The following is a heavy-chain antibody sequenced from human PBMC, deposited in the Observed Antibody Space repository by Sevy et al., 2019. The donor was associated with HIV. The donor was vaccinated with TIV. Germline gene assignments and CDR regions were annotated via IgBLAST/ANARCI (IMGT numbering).Heavy chain of an antibody. Sequence: SETLSLTCTVSGGSLNTYGWSWIRQPPGKGLEWIGYAYYNGGTNYNPSLKSRLTILVGTSERQFSLQLSSVTPADTVVYYCGGDKWGSIDYWGQGVLVTVSS. CDR1: GGSLNTYG. J-gene: IGHJ4*02. D-gene: IGHD7-27*01. CDR2: AYYNGGT. CDR3: GGDKWGSIDY. V-gene: IGHV4-59*01.